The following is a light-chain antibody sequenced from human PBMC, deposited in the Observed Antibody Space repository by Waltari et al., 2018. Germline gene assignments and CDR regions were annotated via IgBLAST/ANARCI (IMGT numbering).Light chain of an antibody. CDR3: HQRSIWPNT. CDR1: QSISNY. J-gene: IGKJ2*01. V-gene: IGKV3-11*01. CDR2: DAA. Sequence: EIVLTQSPATLSLSPGDRATLSCRSSQSISNYLAWNQQKPGQAPGLLIYDAANRATGIPGRFSGSGSGTDFTLTISSLEPEDFAVYYCHQRSIWPNTFGLGTKLEIK.